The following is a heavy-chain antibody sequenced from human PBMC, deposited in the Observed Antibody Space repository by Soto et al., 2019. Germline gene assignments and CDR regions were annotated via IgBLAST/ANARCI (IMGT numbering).Heavy chain of an antibody. CDR3: ARLLRHNYYGMDV. V-gene: IGHV4-39*01. D-gene: IGHD5-12*01. CDR2: IYYSGTT. CDR1: GGSISSSSYY. Sequence: QLQLQESGPGLVKPSETLSLTCTVSGGSISSSSYYWGWIRQPPGKGLEWIGSIYYSGTTYYNPSLKSRVXNSMDXXKHQFSLKLSSVPAADTAVYYCARLLRHNYYGMDVWGQGTTVTVSS. J-gene: IGHJ6*02.